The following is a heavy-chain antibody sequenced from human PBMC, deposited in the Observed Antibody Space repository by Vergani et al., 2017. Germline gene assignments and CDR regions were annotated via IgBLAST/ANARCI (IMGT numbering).Heavy chain of an antibody. V-gene: IGHV3-66*01. CDR1: GFTVSSNY. D-gene: IGHD2-8*01. CDR2: IYSGGST. J-gene: IGHJ3*02. CDR3: ARDSMLSDAFDI. Sequence: EVQLVESGGGLVQPGGSLRLSCAASGFTVSSNYLSWVRQAPGKGLEWVSVIYSGGSTYYADSVKGRFTISRDNSKNTLYLQMNSLRAEDTAVYYCARDSMLSDAFDIWGQGTMVTVSS.